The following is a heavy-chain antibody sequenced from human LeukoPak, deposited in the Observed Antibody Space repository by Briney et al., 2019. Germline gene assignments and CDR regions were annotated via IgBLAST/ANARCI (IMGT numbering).Heavy chain of an antibody. Sequence: GGSLRLSCAASGFIFSSYSMNWVRQAPGRGLEWVSSISSSSSYIYYADSVKRRFTISRDNAKNSLYLQMNSLRAEDTAVYYCARDKITMVRGVSDYWGQGTLVTVSS. V-gene: IGHV3-21*01. CDR1: GFIFSSYS. J-gene: IGHJ4*02. CDR3: ARDKITMVRGVSDY. D-gene: IGHD3-10*01. CDR2: ISSSSSYI.